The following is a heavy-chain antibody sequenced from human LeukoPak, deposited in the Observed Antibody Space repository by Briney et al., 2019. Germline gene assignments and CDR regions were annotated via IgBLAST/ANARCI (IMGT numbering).Heavy chain of an antibody. J-gene: IGHJ4*02. V-gene: IGHV4-34*01. CDR2: INHSGST. CDR1: GGSFSGYY. Sequence: KTSETLSLTCAVYGGSFSGYYWSWIRQPPGKVLEWIGEINHSGSTNYNPSLKSRVTISVETSKNQFSLKLSSVTAADTAVYYRARRTRPNLKYYFDYWGQGTLVTVSS. CDR3: ARRTRPNLKYYFDY. D-gene: IGHD1-14*01.